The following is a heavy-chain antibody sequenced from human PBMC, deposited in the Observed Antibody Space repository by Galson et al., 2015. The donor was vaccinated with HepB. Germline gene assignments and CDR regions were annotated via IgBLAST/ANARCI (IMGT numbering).Heavy chain of an antibody. J-gene: IGHJ4*02. Sequence: SLRLSCAASGFTFSSLGMTWVRQAPGKGLECVSAISVSGGSTDYADSVRGRFTISRDNSNNMLYLQMNNLRAEDTAVYYCAKGTTKIDSWGQGIQVTVSS. CDR1: GFTFSSLG. CDR2: ISVSGGST. D-gene: IGHD1-1*01. CDR3: AKGTTKIDS. V-gene: IGHV3-23*01.